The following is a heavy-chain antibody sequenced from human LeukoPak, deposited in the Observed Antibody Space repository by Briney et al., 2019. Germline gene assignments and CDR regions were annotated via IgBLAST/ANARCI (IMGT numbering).Heavy chain of an antibody. CDR1: GVSVSSYY. CDR2: VYTSGIT. J-gene: IGHJ6*03. D-gene: IGHD6-6*01. V-gene: IGHV4-4*08. CDR3: ARHAQQLVRNYYFYSMDV. Sequence: SETLSLTCTVSGVSVSSYYWYWIRQSPGKGLEWIGFVYTSGITNYNPSLKSRLTISLDTSKNQFSLKLTSVTAADSAVYYCARHAQQLVRNYYFYSMDVWGTGTTVTVSS.